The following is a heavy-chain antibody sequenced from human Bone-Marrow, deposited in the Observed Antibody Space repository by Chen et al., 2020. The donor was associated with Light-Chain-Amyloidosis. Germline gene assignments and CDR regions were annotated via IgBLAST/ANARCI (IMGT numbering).Heavy chain of an antibody. CDR3: ARSYDSSGYLAYYFDY. CDR1: GGSISSYY. V-gene: IGHV4-4*07. J-gene: IGHJ4*02. Sequence: QVQLQESGPGLVKPSETLSLTCTVSGGSISSYYWSWIPQPAGKGLEWIGRIYTSGSTNYNPSLKSRVTMSVDTSKNQFSLKLSSVTAADTAVYYCARSYDSSGYLAYYFDYWGQGTLVTVSS. CDR2: IYTSGST. D-gene: IGHD3-22*01.